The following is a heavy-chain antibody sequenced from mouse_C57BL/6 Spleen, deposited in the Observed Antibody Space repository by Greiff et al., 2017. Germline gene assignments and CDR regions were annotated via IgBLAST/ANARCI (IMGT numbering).Heavy chain of an antibody. J-gene: IGHJ2*01. Sequence: EVKLLESGAELVKPGASVKLSCTASGFNIKDYYMHWVKPRTEQGLAWIGRIDPEDGETKYAPTFQGKATITADTSSNTAYLQLSSLTSEDTAVYYWGIPDGYYDYYFDYGGQGTTLTVSS. CDR3: GIPDGYYDYYFDY. CDR2: IDPEDGET. D-gene: IGHD2-3*01. CDR1: GFNIKDYY. V-gene: IGHV14-2*01.